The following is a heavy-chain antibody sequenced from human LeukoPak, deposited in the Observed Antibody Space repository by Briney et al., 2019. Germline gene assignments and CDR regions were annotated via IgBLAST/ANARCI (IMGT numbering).Heavy chain of an antibody. CDR1: GFTFSSYA. CDR2: ISGSGGST. J-gene: IGHJ4*02. V-gene: IGHV3-23*01. CDR3: AINLGGYCSSTSCPFDY. Sequence: GGSLRLSCAASGFTFSSYAMSWVRQAPGKGLEWVSAISGSGGSTYYADSVKGRFTISRDNSKNTLYLQMNSLRAEDTAVYYCAINLGGYCSSTSCPFDYWGQGTLVTVSS. D-gene: IGHD2-2*01.